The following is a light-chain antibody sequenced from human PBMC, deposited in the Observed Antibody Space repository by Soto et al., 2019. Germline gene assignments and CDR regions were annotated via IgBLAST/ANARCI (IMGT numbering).Light chain of an antibody. V-gene: IGKV3-20*01. CDR1: QSVSSSY. J-gene: IGKJ1*01. Sequence: EIVLTQSPGTLSLSPGERATLSCRASQSVSSSYLAWYQQKPGQAPRLLIYDASSRATGIPDRFSGSGSGTEFTLTISSLQSEDFAVYYCQQYNNWPPWTFGQGTKVDIK. CDR3: QQYNNWPPWT. CDR2: DAS.